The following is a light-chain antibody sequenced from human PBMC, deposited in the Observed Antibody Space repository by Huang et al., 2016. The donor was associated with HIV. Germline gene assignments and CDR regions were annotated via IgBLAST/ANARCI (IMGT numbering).Light chain of an antibody. CDR1: QSVGSD. CDR3: QQYKKWPPLT. Sequence: EIVMTQSPATLSVSPGERATLSCRASQSVGSDLAWYQQKPGQAPRLLIYGASTRATGIPVRFTVNGSGTDFTLTISILQSEDFALYYCQQYKKWPPLTFGGGTKVDVK. CDR2: GAS. V-gene: IGKV3-15*01. J-gene: IGKJ4*01.